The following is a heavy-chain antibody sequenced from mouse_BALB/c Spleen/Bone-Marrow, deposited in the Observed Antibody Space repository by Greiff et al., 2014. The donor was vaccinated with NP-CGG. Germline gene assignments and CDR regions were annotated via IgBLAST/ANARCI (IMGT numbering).Heavy chain of an antibody. CDR2: IDPENGDT. D-gene: IGHD2-4*01. J-gene: IGHJ2*01. CDR3: NARGDYDFDYFDY. Sequence: GQLQQSGAELLRSGASVKLSCTTSGFNIKEYYMHWGKQRPEQGLGGVGWIDPENGDTEYAPKFQGKATMTADTSSNTAYLQLSSLTSEDTAVYYCNARGDYDFDYFDYWGQGTTLTVSS. V-gene: IGHV14-4*02. CDR1: GFNIKEYY.